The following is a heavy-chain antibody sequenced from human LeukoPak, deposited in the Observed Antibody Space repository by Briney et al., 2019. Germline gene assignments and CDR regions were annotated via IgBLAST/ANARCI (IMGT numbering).Heavy chain of an antibody. V-gene: IGHV4-38-2*02. J-gene: IGHJ4*02. D-gene: IGHD6-19*01. CDR3: ASSGWYEGGVY. CDR1: GYSVSSGFY. Sequence: PSETLSLTCTVSGYSVSSGFYWGWIRQPPGKGLEWIGSIYYSGSTYYNPSLKSRVTISVDTSKNHFSLKLSSVTAADTAVYYCASSGWYEGGVYWGQGTLVTVSS. CDR2: IYYSGST.